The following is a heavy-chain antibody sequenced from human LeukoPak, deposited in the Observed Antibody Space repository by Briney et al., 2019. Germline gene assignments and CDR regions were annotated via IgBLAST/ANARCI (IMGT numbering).Heavy chain of an antibody. Sequence: PGGSLRLSCAASGFTVSSNYMSWVRQAPGKGLEWVSVIYSGGSTYYADSVKGRFTISRDNSKNTLYLQMNSLRAEDTAVYYCAKEASYYGSGSYYKRGFDPWGQGTLVTVSS. D-gene: IGHD3-10*01. CDR1: GFTVSSNY. CDR3: AKEASYYGSGSYYKRGFDP. CDR2: IYSGGST. V-gene: IGHV3-53*01. J-gene: IGHJ5*02.